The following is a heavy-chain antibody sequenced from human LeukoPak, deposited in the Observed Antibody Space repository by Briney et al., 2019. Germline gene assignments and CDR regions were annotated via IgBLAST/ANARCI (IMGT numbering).Heavy chain of an antibody. Sequence: QPGRSLRLSCAASGFTFSSYAMHWVRQAPGKGLEWVAAISYDGSNKYYADSVKGRFAISRDNSKNTLYLQMNSLRAEDTAVYYCASSGAGSGSYYLDAFNYWGQGTLVTVSS. V-gene: IGHV3-30*09. D-gene: IGHD3-10*01. J-gene: IGHJ4*02. CDR2: ISYDGSNK. CDR3: ASSGAGSGSYYLDAFNY. CDR1: GFTFSSYA.